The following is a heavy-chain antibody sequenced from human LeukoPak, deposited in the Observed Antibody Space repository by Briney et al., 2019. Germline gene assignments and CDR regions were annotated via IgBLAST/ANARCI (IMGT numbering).Heavy chain of an antibody. Sequence: SPSETLSLTCTVSGDSISGFYWSWIRQPAGKGLQWIGRISTSGSTNYNPSLKSRVTMSVDRSTNEFSLTVRSVTAAATALYYCAGGLPSYGDYVDYYFYMDVWGKGATVTVSS. D-gene: IGHD4-17*01. CDR3: AGGLPSYGDYVDYYFYMDV. CDR1: GDSISGFY. V-gene: IGHV4-4*07. J-gene: IGHJ6*03. CDR2: ISTSGST.